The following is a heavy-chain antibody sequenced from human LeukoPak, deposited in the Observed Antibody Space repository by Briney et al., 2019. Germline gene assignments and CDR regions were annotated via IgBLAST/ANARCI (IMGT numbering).Heavy chain of an antibody. CDR2: IYYSGST. V-gene: IGHV4-59*08. CDR1: GGSISSYY. CDR3: ATDGGNYPLGY. J-gene: IGHJ4*02. Sequence: SETLSLTCTVSGGSISSYYWSWIRQPPGKGLEWIGYIYYSGSTNYNPSLKSRVTISVDTTKNQFSLKLSSVTAADTAVYYCATDGGNYPLGYWGQGTLVTVSS. D-gene: IGHD4-23*01.